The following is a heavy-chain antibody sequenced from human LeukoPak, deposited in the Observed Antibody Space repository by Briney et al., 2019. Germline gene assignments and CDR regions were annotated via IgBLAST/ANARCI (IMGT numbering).Heavy chain of an antibody. V-gene: IGHV4-4*02. CDR3: AREGGPYRPLDY. CDR1: GGSITSTNY. J-gene: IGHJ4*02. Sequence: IPSETLSLTCGVSGGSITSTNYWTWVRQPPGKGLEWIGEVNLQGSTNYNPSLMGRVAISVDMSENHISLQLTSVTAADMAVYYCAREGGPYRPLDYSGQGTLVTVSS. CDR2: VNLQGST.